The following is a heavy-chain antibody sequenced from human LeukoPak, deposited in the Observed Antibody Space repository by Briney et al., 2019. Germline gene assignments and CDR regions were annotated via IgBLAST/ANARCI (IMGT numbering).Heavy chain of an antibody. CDR3: ARLLIVVVPAAGGWFDP. Sequence: SETLSLTCAVCGYSISSGYYWGWIRQPPGKGLEWIGSIYHSGSTYYNPSLKSRVTISVDTSKNQFSLKLSSVTAADTAVYYCARLLIVVVPAAGGWFDPWGQGTLVTVSS. CDR2: IYHSGST. V-gene: IGHV4-38-2*01. J-gene: IGHJ5*02. D-gene: IGHD2-2*01. CDR1: GYSISSGYY.